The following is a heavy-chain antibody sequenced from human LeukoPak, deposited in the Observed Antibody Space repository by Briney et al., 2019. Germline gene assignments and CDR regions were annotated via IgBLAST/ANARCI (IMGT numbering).Heavy chain of an antibody. J-gene: IGHJ4*02. CDR3: AKSLYGGCDY. Sequence: GGSLRLSCAASGFTFSSYSMNWVRQAPGKGLEWVSGVNGNGGSTSYADSVKGRFTIFRDNSKNTVYLQMNSLRVEDTAVYYCAKSLYGGCDYWGQGTVVTVSS. CDR2: VNGNGGST. CDR1: GFTFSSYS. V-gene: IGHV3-23*01. D-gene: IGHD3-16*02.